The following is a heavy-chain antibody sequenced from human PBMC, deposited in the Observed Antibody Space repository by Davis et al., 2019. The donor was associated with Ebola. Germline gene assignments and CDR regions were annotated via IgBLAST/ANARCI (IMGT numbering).Heavy chain of an antibody. CDR3: ARLTGAAAHGG. Sequence: ETLSLTCTVSGGSISSRSYYWGWIRQPPGKGLEWIGSIYYSGSTYYNPSLKSRVTISVDTSKNQFSLKLSSVTAADTAVYYCARLTGAAAHGGWGQGTLVTVSS. V-gene: IGHV4-39*01. CDR1: GGSISSRSYY. CDR2: IYYSGST. J-gene: IGHJ4*02. D-gene: IGHD6-13*01.